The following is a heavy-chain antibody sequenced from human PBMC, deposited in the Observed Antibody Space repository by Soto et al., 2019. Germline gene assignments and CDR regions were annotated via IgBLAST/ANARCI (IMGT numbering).Heavy chain of an antibody. J-gene: IGHJ5*02. Sequence: SETLSLTCTVSGGSISSYYWSWIRQPPGKGLEWIGYIYYSGSTNYNPSLKSRVTISVDTSKNQFSLKLSSVTAADTAVYYCARQVLLWFGESPGWFDPWAREPWTPSPQ. CDR3: ARQVLLWFGESPGWFDP. V-gene: IGHV4-59*08. CDR1: GGSISSYY. D-gene: IGHD3-10*01. CDR2: IYYSGST.